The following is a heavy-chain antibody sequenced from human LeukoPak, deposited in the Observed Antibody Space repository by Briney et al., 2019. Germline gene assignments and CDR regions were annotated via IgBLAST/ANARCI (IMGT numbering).Heavy chain of an antibody. CDR2: ISSSSSTI. CDR1: GFTFSSYS. Sequence: GGSLRLSCAAPGFTFSSYSMNWVRQAPGKGLEWVSYISSSSSTIYYADSVKGRFTISRDNAKSSLYLQMNSLRAEDTAVYYCANTRTRYYYYMDVWGKGTTVTVSS. CDR3: ANTRTRYYYYMDV. J-gene: IGHJ6*03. V-gene: IGHV3-48*01.